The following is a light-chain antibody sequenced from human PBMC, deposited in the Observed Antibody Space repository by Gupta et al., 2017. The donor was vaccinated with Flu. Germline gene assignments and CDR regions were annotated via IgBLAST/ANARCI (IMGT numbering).Light chain of an antibody. CDR3: NSRDSSGNHYV. J-gene: IGLJ1*01. Sequence: SSELTQDPAVSVALGQTVRITCKGDNLRTFSASWYQQKPGQAPALVLYGRNNRPSGIPDRFSGSSSGNAAYLVITGAQAEDEADYFCNSRDSSGNHYVFGTGTKVTVL. CDR1: NLRTFS. CDR2: GRN. V-gene: IGLV3-19*01.